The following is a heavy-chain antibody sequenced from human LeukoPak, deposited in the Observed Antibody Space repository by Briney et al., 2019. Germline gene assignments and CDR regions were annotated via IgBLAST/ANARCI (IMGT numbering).Heavy chain of an antibody. Sequence: GASVKVSCKASGGTFSSYAISWARQAPGQGLEWMGGIIPIFGTANYAQKFQGRVTITADESTSTAYMELSSLRSEDTAVYYCARAAYSSSYAAGYWGQGTLVTVSS. CDR3: ARAAYSSSYAAGY. V-gene: IGHV1-69*13. CDR1: GGTFSSYA. J-gene: IGHJ4*02. D-gene: IGHD6-6*01. CDR2: IIPIFGTA.